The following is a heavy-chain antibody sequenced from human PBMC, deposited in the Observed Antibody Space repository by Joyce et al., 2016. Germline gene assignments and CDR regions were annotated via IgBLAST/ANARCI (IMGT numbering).Heavy chain of an antibody. V-gene: IGHV3-74*01. Sequence: EVQLVESGGGLLQPGGSLRLSCAASGFTFTNYWMHWVRQAPGKGLVWVTRVDSDGRGTSYAVSVKGRFTISRDNARNMVYLQMNSLRIEDTAVYYCGSVFEYWGRGALVTVSS. CDR3: GSVFEY. J-gene: IGHJ4*02. CDR1: GFTFTNYW. CDR2: VDSDGRGT.